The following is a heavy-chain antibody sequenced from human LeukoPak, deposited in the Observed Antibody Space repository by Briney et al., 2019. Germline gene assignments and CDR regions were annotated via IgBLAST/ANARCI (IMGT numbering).Heavy chain of an antibody. CDR1: GFMFTSYA. Sequence: GGSPRLSCAASGFMFTSYAMSWVRQAPGKGLEGVAAISGGGTTTYYAESVKGRFTISRDTSKKTLYLEMNSLRAEDTAIYYCAKELVAAAGLYFDYWGQGTLVTVSS. CDR3: AKELVAAAGLYFDY. D-gene: IGHD6-13*01. J-gene: IGHJ4*02. V-gene: IGHV3-23*01. CDR2: ISGGGTTT.